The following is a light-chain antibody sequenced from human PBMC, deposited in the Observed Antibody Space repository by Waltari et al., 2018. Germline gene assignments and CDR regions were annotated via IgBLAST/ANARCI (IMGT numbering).Light chain of an antibody. Sequence: SVLTQPASVSGSPGQSITISCTGTSSDVGSYNLVSWYQQHPGKAPKRMIYEGSKRPSGVSNRFSGSKSGNTASLTISGLQAEDEADYYCCSYAGSSTWVFGGGTKLTVL. CDR2: EGS. J-gene: IGLJ3*02. CDR1: SSDVGSYNL. CDR3: CSYAGSSTWV. V-gene: IGLV2-23*01.